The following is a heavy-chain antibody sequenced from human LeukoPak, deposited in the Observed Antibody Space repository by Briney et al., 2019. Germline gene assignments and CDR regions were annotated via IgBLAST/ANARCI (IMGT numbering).Heavy chain of an antibody. CDR2: ISSSSSYI. V-gene: IGHV3-21*01. CDR1: GFTFSSYS. Sequence: GGSLRLSCAASGFTFSSYSMNWVRQAPGKGLEWVSSISSSSSYIYYADSVKGRFTISRDNAKNSLYLQTNSLRAEDTAVYYCARDLRYCSSTSCYAGVDYWGQGTLVTVSS. J-gene: IGHJ4*02. D-gene: IGHD2-2*01. CDR3: ARDLRYCSSTSCYAGVDY.